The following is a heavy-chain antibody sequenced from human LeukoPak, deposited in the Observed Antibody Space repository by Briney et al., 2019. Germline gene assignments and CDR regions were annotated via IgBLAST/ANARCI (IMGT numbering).Heavy chain of an antibody. CDR2: IYYSGST. CDR1: GGSISSSSYY. CDR3: ARSYSSGWHNFDY. J-gene: IGHJ4*02. V-gene: IGHV4-39*07. D-gene: IGHD6-19*01. Sequence: PSETLSLTCTVSGGSISSSSYYWGWIRQPPGKGLEWIGSIYYSGSTYYNPSLKSRVTISVDTSKNQFSLKLSSVTAADTAVYYCARSYSSGWHNFDYWGQGTLVTVSS.